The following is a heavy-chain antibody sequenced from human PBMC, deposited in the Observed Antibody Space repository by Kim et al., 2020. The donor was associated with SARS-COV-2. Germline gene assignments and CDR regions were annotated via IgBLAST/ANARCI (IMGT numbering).Heavy chain of an antibody. D-gene: IGHD2-15*01. CDR2: T. Sequence: TSSNPSLTGRVTISVDTSKNQFSLKLSSVTAADTAVYYCASGVAFYYVDYWGQGTLVTVSS. J-gene: IGHJ4*02. CDR3: ASGVAFYYVDY. V-gene: IGHV4-39*01.